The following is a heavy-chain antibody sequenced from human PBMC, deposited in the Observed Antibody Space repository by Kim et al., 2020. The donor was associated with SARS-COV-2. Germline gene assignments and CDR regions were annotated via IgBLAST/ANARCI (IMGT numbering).Heavy chain of an antibody. CDR3: AMVATRLDDFDY. J-gene: IGHJ4*02. D-gene: IGHD5-12*01. Sequence: TYNPSLKSRVTISVDTSKNQFSLKLSSVTAADTAVYYCAMVATRLDDFDYWGQGTLVTVSS. V-gene: IGHV4-34*01.